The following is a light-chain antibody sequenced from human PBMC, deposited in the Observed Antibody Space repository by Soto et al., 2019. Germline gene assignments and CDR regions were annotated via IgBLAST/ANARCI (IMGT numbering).Light chain of an antibody. V-gene: IGKV3-15*01. CDR2: GAS. CDR1: QIVSSN. CDR3: QQYYNWTIT. J-gene: IGKJ5*01. Sequence: EIVMMHSPPTLAVSPGGRSNLSCRANQIVSSNLAWYQQKHGKAPRLLIYGASTRSTGIPGRLSGSGYGTELTLTISSMQSEDFEVYYCQQYYNWTITFGHGTRLEIK.